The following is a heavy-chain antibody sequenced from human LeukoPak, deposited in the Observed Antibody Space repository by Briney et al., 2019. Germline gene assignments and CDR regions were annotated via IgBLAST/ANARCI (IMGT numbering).Heavy chain of an antibody. J-gene: IGHJ4*02. CDR3: TTGIRGD. D-gene: IGHD3-10*01. CDR2: IASKTDGGAT. V-gene: IGHV3-15*07. CDR1: GLTVTNAW. Sequence: GGSLRLSCSASGLTVTNAWMNWVRQAPGEGLDWVGRIASKTDGGATDYAAPVKGRFTISRDDSKNTLNLQMNSLKAEDTAVYYCTTGIRGDWGQGTLVTVSS.